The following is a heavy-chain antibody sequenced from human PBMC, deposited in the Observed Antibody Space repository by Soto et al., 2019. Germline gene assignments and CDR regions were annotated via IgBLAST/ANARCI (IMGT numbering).Heavy chain of an antibody. V-gene: IGHV3-49*03. CDR3: TTDPVTMVVVVPSSG. CDR1: GFTFGEYA. D-gene: IGHD3-22*01. Sequence: GGALRLSCTASGFTFGEYAMSWFRQAPGKGLEWVGFIRSKAYGGTTEYAASVKGRFTISRDDSKNTLYLQMNSLKTEDTAVYYCTTDPVTMVVVVPSSGWGQGTLVTVSS. J-gene: IGHJ4*02. CDR2: IRSKAYGGTT.